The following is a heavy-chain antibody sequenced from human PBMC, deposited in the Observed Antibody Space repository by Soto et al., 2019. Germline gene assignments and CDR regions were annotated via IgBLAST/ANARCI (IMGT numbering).Heavy chain of an antibody. V-gene: IGHV4-61*01. Sequence: SETLSLTCTVSGESINTPHYYWSWVRQPPGKGLEWIGYIYYSGRTNYNPSLKSRVTISVDTSKNQFSLKLSSVTAADTAVYYCARGYCSSTSCYIWDNWFDPWGQGTLVTVSS. CDR1: GESINTPHYY. J-gene: IGHJ5*02. CDR3: ARGYCSSTSCYIWDNWFDP. D-gene: IGHD2-2*02. CDR2: IYYSGRT.